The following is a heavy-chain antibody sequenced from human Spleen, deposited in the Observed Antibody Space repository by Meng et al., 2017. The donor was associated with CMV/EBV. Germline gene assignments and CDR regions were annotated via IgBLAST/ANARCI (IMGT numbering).Heavy chain of an antibody. J-gene: IGHJ6*02. D-gene: IGHD3-3*01. CDR3: ARGAYDFWSGYSIPRYHRMDV. CDR1: GVIFISYA. CDR2: IIPGLDKA. V-gene: IGHV1-69*10. Sequence: SEKVSCKASGVIFISYAFSWMRQAPGQGLEWMGGIIPGLDKANYAQRFQDRFTIIADKSTSTAYMELSSLRSDDTAVYYCARGAYDFWSGYSIPRYHRMDVWGQGTTVTVSS.